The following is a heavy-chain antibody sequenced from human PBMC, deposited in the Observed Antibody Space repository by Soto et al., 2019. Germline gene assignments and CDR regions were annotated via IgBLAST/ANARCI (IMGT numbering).Heavy chain of an antibody. CDR2: IYYSGST. CDR1: GGSISSGGYY. V-gene: IGHV4-31*03. D-gene: IGHD2-15*01. Sequence: QVQLQESGPGLVKPSQTLSLTCTVSGGSISSGGYYWSWIRQHPGKGLEWIGYIYYSGSTYYNPTLNSRVTTAVDTSKNQFSLKLSSVTAADTAVYYCARDLRVVVAATHYYYYGMDVWGQGTTVTVSS. CDR3: ARDLRVVVAATHYYYYGMDV. J-gene: IGHJ6*02.